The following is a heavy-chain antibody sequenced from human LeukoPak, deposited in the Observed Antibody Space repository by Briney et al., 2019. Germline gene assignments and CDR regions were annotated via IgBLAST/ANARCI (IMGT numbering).Heavy chain of an antibody. J-gene: IGHJ4*02. CDR3: AKSGRTGITAADLDY. Sequence: GGSLRLSCAASGLTFSSHAMNWVRQAPGKGLEWVSAISGSDGSTYYTDSVKGRFTISRDNSKNTLYLQMSSLRAEDTAVYYCAKSGRTGITAADLDYWGQGTLVTVSS. V-gene: IGHV3-23*01. CDR2: ISGSDGST. CDR1: GLTFSSHA. D-gene: IGHD6-13*01.